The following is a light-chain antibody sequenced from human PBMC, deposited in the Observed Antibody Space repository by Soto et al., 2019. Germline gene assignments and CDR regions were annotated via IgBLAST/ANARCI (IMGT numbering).Light chain of an antibody. Sequence: QSALTQPTSVSGSTGKSITISCTGTSSDIGGYNYVSWYQQLPGKVPKLIIYDVSNRPSGVSDRFSGSKSGNAASLTISGLQAQDEADYYCSSYTSTSTLYVFGTGTKVTV. CDR3: SSYTSTSTLYV. CDR1: SSDIGGYNY. J-gene: IGLJ1*01. CDR2: DVS. V-gene: IGLV2-14*03.